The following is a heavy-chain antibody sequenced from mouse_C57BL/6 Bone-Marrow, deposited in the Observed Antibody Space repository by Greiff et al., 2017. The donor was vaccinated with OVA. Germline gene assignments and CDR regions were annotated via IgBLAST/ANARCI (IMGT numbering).Heavy chain of an antibody. Sequence: QVQLQQPGAELVMPGASVKLSCKASGYTFTSYWMHWVKQRPGQGLEWIGEIDPSDSYTNYNQKFKGKSTLTVDKSSSTAYMQLSSLTSEDSAVYYWARPLDGSGWTAWFAYWGQGTLVTVSA. CDR1: GYTFTSYW. CDR3: ARPLDGSGWTAWFAY. J-gene: IGHJ3*01. D-gene: IGHD1-1*01. V-gene: IGHV1-69*01. CDR2: IDPSDSYT.